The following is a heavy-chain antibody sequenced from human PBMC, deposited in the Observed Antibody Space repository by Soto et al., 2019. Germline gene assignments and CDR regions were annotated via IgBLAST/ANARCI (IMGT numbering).Heavy chain of an antibody. CDR3: ATDSDTVTTCX. Sequence: SETLSLTCSVSGGSVRSGNHYWSWIRQPPGKGLEWIGYIFNSGGSKYNPSLKSRVSISADMSKNQFSLNLTSVTAADTAVYYCATDSDTVTTCXWGQGTLVTVSX. D-gene: IGHD4-17*01. J-gene: IGHJ4*02. CDR2: IFNSGGS. CDR1: GGSVRSGNHY. V-gene: IGHV4-61*01.